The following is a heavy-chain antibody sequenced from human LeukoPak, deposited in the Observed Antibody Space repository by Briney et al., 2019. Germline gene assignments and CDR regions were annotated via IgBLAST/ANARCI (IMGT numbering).Heavy chain of an antibody. Sequence: PGRSLRLSCTASGFTFSNYGMHWVRQAPGKGLEWVALISHDENNKYYADSVKGRFTISRDNSKKTLFLQMNSLRAEDTAVYYCAKVAPYGNYVFDRWGQGTLVTVSS. V-gene: IGHV3-30*18. CDR3: AKVAPYGNYVFDR. D-gene: IGHD3-10*02. CDR2: ISHDENNK. J-gene: IGHJ4*02. CDR1: GFTFSNYG.